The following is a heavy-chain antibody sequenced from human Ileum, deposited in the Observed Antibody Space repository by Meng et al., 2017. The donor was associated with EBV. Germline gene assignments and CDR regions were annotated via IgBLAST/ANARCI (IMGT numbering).Heavy chain of an antibody. CDR3: ARPIAAAGWFDP. V-gene: IGHV4-39*01. Sequence: QLQLQESGPGLVKPSGTLSLTCTVSGGPINSSSYYWGWIRQPPGKGLEWIGSIYYSGRTYYNPSLKSRVTISVDTSKNQFSLKLSSVTAADTAVYYCARPIAAAGWFDPWGQGTLVTVSS. CDR2: IYYSGRT. J-gene: IGHJ5*02. D-gene: IGHD6-13*01. CDR1: GGPINSSSYY.